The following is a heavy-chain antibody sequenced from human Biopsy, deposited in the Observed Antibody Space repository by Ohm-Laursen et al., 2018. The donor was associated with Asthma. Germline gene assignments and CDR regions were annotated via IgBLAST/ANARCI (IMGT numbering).Heavy chain of an antibody. D-gene: IGHD4-17*01. V-gene: IGHV4-31*03. CDR3: ARTTYGDDGFDH. CDR2: IYYSGST. Sequence: SDTLSLTCTVSGGSINIGDYYWSWIRQHPVKGLEWIGYIYYSGSTYYNPSLKSRVSISLDTSKNQFSLSLTSVTAADTAVYYCARTTYGDDGFDHWGQGTLVIVSS. CDR1: GGSINIGDYY. J-gene: IGHJ5*02.